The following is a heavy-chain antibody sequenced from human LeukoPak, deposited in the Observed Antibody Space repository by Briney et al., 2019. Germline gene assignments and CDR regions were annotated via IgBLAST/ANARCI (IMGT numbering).Heavy chain of an antibody. D-gene: IGHD3-22*01. CDR3: ARHRGYYDSSGYMSRQLGWFDP. J-gene: IGHJ5*02. Sequence: ASVKVSCKASGYTFTSYAMHWVRQAPRQRLEWMGWINAGNGNTKYSQKFQGRVTITRDTSASTAYMELSSLRSEDTAVYYCARHRGYYDSSGYMSRQLGWFDPWGQGTLVTVSS. CDR2: INAGNGNT. CDR1: GYTFTSYA. V-gene: IGHV1-3*01.